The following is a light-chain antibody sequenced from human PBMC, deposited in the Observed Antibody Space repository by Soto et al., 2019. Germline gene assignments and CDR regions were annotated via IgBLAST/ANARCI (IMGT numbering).Light chain of an antibody. CDR2: GAS. J-gene: IGKJ1*01. Sequence: EIVMTQSPATLSMSPGERATLFCRASQSVGTNVAWFQYKPGQPPRLLMYGASTWASGIPVRFSGSGSGTDFTLTISSLQSEDFAIYYCQQYNTWTWTFGQGTKVEVK. V-gene: IGKV3-15*01. CDR3: QQYNTWTWT. CDR1: QSVGTN.